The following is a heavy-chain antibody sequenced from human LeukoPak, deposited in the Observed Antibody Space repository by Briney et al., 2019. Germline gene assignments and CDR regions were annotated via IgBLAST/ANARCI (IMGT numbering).Heavy chain of an antibody. D-gene: IGHD6-13*01. CDR2: MNPNSGNT. Sequence: ASVKVSCRASGYTFTSYDINWVRQATGQGLEWMGWMNPNSGNTGYAQRFQGRVTMTRNTSISTAYMELSSLRSEDTAVYYCARGLGVVAAAATPWGQGTLVTVSS. CDR3: ARGLGVVAAAATP. J-gene: IGHJ4*02. V-gene: IGHV1-8*01. CDR1: GYTFTSYD.